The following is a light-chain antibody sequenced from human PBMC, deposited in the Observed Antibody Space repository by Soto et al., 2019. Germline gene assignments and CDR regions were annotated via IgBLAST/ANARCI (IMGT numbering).Light chain of an antibody. Sequence: ETVLTQSPRTLSLSPGERAILSCRASQSVGSAYAAWYQQTPDQAPMLLIDGASSRATGIPDRISGSWSGTDFTLTISRLEPEDFAVYYCQQYNNSLWTFGQGTKVDIK. CDR2: GAS. CDR3: QQYNNSLWT. J-gene: IGKJ1*01. V-gene: IGKV3-20*01. CDR1: QSVGSAY.